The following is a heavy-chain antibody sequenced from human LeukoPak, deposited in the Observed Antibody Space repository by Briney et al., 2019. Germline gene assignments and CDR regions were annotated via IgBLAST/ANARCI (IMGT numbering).Heavy chain of an antibody. D-gene: IGHD2-21*02. V-gene: IGHV4-34*01. CDR2: INHSGST. J-gene: IGHJ4*02. CDR3: ARRHIVVVTAIDY. Sequence: PSETLSLTCTVSGGSTSSYYWSWIRQPPGKGLEWIGEINHSGSTNYNPSLKSRVTMSVDTYKNQFSLKLSSVTAADTAVYYCARRHIVVVTAIDYWGQGTLVTVSS. CDR1: GGSTSSYY.